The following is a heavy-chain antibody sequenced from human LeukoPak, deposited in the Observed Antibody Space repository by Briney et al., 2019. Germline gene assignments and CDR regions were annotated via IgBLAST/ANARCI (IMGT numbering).Heavy chain of an antibody. Sequence: GGSLRLSCAASGFTFSTYSMNWVRQAPGKGLEWVSSISSSSTYIYYADSLKGRFTISRDNAKNSLYLQMNSLRAEDTAVYYCARAAYGGDSVFHSWGQGTLVTVSS. CDR1: GFTFSTYS. D-gene: IGHD4-23*01. V-gene: IGHV3-21*01. CDR2: ISSSSTYI. J-gene: IGHJ4*02. CDR3: ARAAYGGDSVFHS.